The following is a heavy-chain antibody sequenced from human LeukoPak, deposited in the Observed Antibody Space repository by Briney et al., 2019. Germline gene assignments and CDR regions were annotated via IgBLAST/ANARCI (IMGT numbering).Heavy chain of an antibody. Sequence: PGGSLRLSCAASGFTFSSYAMHWVRQAPGKGLEWVAVISYDGNNKYYADSVKGRFTISRDNSKNTLYLQMNSLGAEDTAEYYCARGIAGYCSSTSCYRGVTDWGQGTLVTVSS. CDR1: GFTFSSYA. CDR2: ISYDGNNK. J-gene: IGHJ4*02. V-gene: IGHV3-30*04. D-gene: IGHD2-2*02. CDR3: ARGIAGYCSSTSCYRGVTD.